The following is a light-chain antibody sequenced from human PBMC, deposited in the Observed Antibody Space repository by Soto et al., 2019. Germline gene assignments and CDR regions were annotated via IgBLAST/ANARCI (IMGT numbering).Light chain of an antibody. J-gene: IGKJ2*01. Sequence: DIQMTQSPSTLSASVGDRVTITCRASQSISSWLAWYHQKPGKAPKLLIYDASRLESGVPSRFSGRGSGTEFTLTISSLQPDYFATYYCQQYNSYSPYTVGQGTKLEIK. CDR3: QQYNSYSPYT. CDR2: DAS. CDR1: QSISSW. V-gene: IGKV1-5*01.